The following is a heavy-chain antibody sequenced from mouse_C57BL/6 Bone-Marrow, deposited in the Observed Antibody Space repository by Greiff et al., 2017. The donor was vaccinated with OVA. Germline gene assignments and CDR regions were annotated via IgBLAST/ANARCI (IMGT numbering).Heavy chain of an antibody. CDR2: INYDGSST. V-gene: IGHV5-16*01. Sequence: DVQLVESEGGLVQPGSSMKLSCTASGFTFSDYYMAWVRQVPEKGLEWVANINYDGSSTYYLDSLKSRFIISRDNAKNILYLQMSSLKSEDTATYYCARGRNAMDYWGQGTSVTVSS. CDR3: ARGRNAMDY. CDR1: GFTFSDYY. J-gene: IGHJ4*01.